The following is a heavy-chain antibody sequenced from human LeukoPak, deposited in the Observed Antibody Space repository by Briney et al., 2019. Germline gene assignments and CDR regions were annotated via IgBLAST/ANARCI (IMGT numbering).Heavy chain of an antibody. V-gene: IGHV1-24*01. CDR3: ATDPAGGNPSYYFDY. D-gene: IGHD1-14*01. CDR1: GYTLTELS. Sequence: ASVKVSRKVSGYTLTELSMHWVRQAPGKGLEWMGGFDPEDGETIYAQKFQGRVTMTEDTSTDTAYMELSSPRSEDTAVYYCATDPAGGNPSYYFDYWGQGTLVTVSS. J-gene: IGHJ4*02. CDR2: FDPEDGET.